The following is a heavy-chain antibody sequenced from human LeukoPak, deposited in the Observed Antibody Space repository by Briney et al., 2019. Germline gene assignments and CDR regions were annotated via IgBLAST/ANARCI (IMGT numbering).Heavy chain of an antibody. CDR3: ARGGVYYDTSAYSDY. CDR1: GYSILSGYY. Sequence: SETLSLTCTVSGYSILSGYYWGWIRQPPGKGLEWIGTIYRSGNTYYIPSLKSRVTISVDTSKNQFSLNLSSVTAADTAVYYCARGGVYYDTSAYSDYWGQGTLVTVSS. J-gene: IGHJ4*02. D-gene: IGHD3-22*01. CDR2: IYRSGNT. V-gene: IGHV4-38-2*02.